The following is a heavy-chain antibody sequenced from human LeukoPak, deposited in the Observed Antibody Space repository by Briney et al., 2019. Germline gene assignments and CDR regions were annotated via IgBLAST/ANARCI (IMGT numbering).Heavy chain of an antibody. CDR2: LYSGSDT. V-gene: IGHV3-53*01. J-gene: IGHJ2*01. CDR3: ARVGDHFHWYLDL. D-gene: IGHD3-10*01. CDR1: GFTVSTNY. Sequence: GGSLRLSCAASGFTVSTNYMNWVRQAPGKGLEWASILYSGSDTYYADSVKGRFTISRDSSKNILFLQMNNLRAEDTAVYYCARVGDHFHWYLDLWGRGTLVTVSS.